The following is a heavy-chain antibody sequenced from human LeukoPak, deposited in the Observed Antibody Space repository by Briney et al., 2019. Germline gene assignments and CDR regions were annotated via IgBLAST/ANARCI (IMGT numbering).Heavy chain of an antibody. CDR2: IYYSGST. CDR3: ARRRIAAAVNGRAFDI. Sequence: SETPSLTCTVSGGSISTSNYYWGWIRQPPGKGLEWIGSIYYSGSTYYNPSLKSRVTISVDTSKNQFSLKLSSVTAADTAVYYCARRRIAAAVNGRAFDIWGQGTMVTVSS. CDR1: GGSISTSNYY. V-gene: IGHV4-39*07. D-gene: IGHD6-13*01. J-gene: IGHJ3*02.